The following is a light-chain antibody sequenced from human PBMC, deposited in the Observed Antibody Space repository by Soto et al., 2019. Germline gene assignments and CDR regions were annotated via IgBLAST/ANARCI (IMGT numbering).Light chain of an antibody. CDR1: QSVSGW. J-gene: IGKJ3*01. CDR2: DAS. V-gene: IGKV1-5*01. Sequence: QITQSPSTLSASVGDPFPVTCRASQSVSGWLAGYQQKTGEAPKLLSDDASALPRGVPSRGSVSGSGTKCTLTIASLQTDDGATYYCQQYETFSGTFGPGTKLDIK. CDR3: QQYETFSGT.